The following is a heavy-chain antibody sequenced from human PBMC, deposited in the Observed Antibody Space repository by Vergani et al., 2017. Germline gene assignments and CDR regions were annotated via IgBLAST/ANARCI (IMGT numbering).Heavy chain of an antibody. J-gene: IGHJ6*03. D-gene: IGHD3-3*01. Sequence: QVQLQQWGAGLLKPSETLSLTCAVYGGSFSGYYWSWIRQPPGKGLEWIGEINHSGSTNYNPSLKSRVTISVDTSKNQFSLKLSSVTAADTAVYYCASSITIFGVVIRMDGWGKGTTVTVSS. CDR2: INHSGST. CDR3: ASSITIFGVVIRMDG. CDR1: GGSFSGYY. V-gene: IGHV4-34*01.